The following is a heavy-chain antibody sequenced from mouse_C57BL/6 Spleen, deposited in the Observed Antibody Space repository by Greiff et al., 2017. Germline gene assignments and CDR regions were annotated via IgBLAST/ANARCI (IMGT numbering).Heavy chain of an antibody. CDR2: INPNNGGY. D-gene: IGHD4-1*01. Sequence: EVQLQQSGPELVKPGASVKISCKASGYTFTDYYMNWVKQSHGKSLEWIGDINPNNGGYSYNQKLKGKGTLTVDKSSSTAYIELRSLTSEDSAVYYCARSGTGTKYFDYWGQGTTLPVSS. CDR3: ARSGTGTKYFDY. CDR1: GYTFTDYY. J-gene: IGHJ2*01. V-gene: IGHV1-26*01.